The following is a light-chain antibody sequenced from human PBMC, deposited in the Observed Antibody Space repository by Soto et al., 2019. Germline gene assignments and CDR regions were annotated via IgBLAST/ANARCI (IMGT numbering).Light chain of an antibody. CDR2: VEASGTY. J-gene: IGLJ2*01. CDR1: SDHNNYT. V-gene: IGLV4-60*03. Sequence: QLVLTQSSSASASLGSSVKLTCTLSSDHNNYTIAWHQQHPGKAPRFLMTVEASGTYNKGSGIPDRFSGSSSGADRYLTISNLQSEDEAQYYCETWDNDTRVFGGGTKVTVL. CDR3: ETWDNDTRV.